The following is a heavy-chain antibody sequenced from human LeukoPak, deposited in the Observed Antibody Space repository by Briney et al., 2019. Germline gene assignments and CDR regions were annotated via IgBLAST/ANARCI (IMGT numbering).Heavy chain of an antibody. CDR2: IKQDGSEK. D-gene: IGHD3-3*01. CDR3: ATSGPYYDFWSGH. J-gene: IGHJ4*02. Sequence: GGSLRLSCAASGVTFSSYWMSWVRQAPGKGLEWVANIKQDGSEKYYVDSVKGRFTISRDNAKNTLYLQMNSLRAEDTAVYYCATSGPYYDFWSGHWGQGTLVTVSS. V-gene: IGHV3-7*01. CDR1: GVTFSSYW.